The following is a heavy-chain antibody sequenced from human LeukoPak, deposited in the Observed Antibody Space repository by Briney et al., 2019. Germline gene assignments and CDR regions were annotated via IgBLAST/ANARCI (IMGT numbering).Heavy chain of an antibody. CDR1: GYTFTSYG. CDR2: ISAYNGNT. V-gene: IGHV1-18*01. D-gene: IGHD3-22*01. CDR3: ARWGLYDSSGYYYAHAFDI. J-gene: IGHJ3*02. Sequence: ASVTVSCTASGYTFTSYGISWVRQAPGQGLEWMGWISAYNGNTNYAQKLQGRVTMTTDTSTSTAYMELRSLRSDDTAVYYCARWGLYDSSGYYYAHAFDIWGQGTMVTVSS.